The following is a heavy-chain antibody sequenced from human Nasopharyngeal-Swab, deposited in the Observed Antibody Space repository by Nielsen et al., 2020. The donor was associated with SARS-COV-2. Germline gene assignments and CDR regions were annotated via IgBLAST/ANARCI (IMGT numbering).Heavy chain of an antibody. CDR1: GGSASSESYY. Sequence: SEPLSLTCTVSGGSASSESYYRTSVRQSPGKGLDWIGYIYYSGSSCYNPSLKSRVTISVDMSKNQFSLKLTSVTAADTAIYYCARDTVHYGMDVWGQGTTVTVSS. V-gene: IGHV4-61*01. D-gene: IGHD4-11*01. CDR3: ARDTVHYGMDV. J-gene: IGHJ6*02. CDR2: IYYSGSS.